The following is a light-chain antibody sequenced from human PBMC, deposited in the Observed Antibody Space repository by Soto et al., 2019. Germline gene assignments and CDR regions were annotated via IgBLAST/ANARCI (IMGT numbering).Light chain of an antibody. V-gene: IGKV1-39*01. Sequence: DIQMTQSPSSLAASVGDRVTITCRASQSIRNFLNWYQQKPGKAPKVLIYAASSLQSGVPSRFSGGGSGTDFTLTISSLQPEDFATYYCQQSYSTPPITCGQGKRREIK. CDR3: QQSYSTPPIT. CDR2: AAS. J-gene: IGKJ5*01. CDR1: QSIRNF.